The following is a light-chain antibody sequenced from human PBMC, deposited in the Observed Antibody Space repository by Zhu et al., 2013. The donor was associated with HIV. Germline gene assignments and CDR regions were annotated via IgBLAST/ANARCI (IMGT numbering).Light chain of an antibody. V-gene: IGKV1-33*01. CDR1: QDINIY. CDR2: DAS. J-gene: IGKJ3*01. Sequence: DIQMTQSPSSLSASVGDRVTITCQASQDINIYLNWYQQKPGKVPRLLIYDASNLEIGVPSRFSGSGSGTDFTLTISGLQAEDYATYYCQQLDTYPLTFGPGTKVDV. CDR3: QQLDTYPLT.